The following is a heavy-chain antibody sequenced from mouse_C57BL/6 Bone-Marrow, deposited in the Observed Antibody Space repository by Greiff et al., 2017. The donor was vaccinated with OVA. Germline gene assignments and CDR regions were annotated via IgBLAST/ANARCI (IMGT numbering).Heavy chain of an antibody. CDR3: ARTYYYGSSYGFAY. CDR2: IRNKANGYTT. J-gene: IGHJ3*01. D-gene: IGHD1-1*01. CDR1: GFTFTDYY. V-gene: IGHV7-3*01. Sequence: EVQLQESGGGLVQPGGSLSLSCAASGFTFTDYYMSWVRQPPGKALEWLGFIRNKANGYTTEYSASVKGRFTISRDNSQSILYLQMNALRAEDSATYYCARTYYYGSSYGFAYWGQGTLVTVSA.